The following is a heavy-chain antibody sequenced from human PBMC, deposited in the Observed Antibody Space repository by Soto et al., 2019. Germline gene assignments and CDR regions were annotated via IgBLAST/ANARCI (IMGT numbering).Heavy chain of an antibody. Sequence: QVQLQESGPGLVKPSETLSLTCTVSGGSISSYYWSWIRQPPGKGLEWIGYIYYSGSTNYNPSLTIRVTRSVDTSKGQFPLKLSSVTAADTAVYYCASVWGGAFDIWGQGTMVTVSS. D-gene: IGHD3-16*01. CDR1: GGSISSYY. CDR3: ASVWGGAFDI. J-gene: IGHJ3*02. V-gene: IGHV4-59*01. CDR2: IYYSGST.